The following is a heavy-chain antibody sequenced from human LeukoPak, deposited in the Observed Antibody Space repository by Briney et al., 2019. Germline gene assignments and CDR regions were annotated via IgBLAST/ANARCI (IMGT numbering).Heavy chain of an antibody. CDR3: ARAKAQTEYYYDSSGYYYEDY. CDR2: ISGSGSTV. D-gene: IGHD3-22*01. J-gene: IGHJ4*02. V-gene: IGHV3-11*01. CDR1: GFTFSDYY. Sequence: GGSLRLSCAASGFTFSDYYMSWIRQAPGKGLEWVSYISGSGSTVYYADSVKGRFTISRDNAKNSLYLQINSLRAEDTAVYYCARAKAQTEYYYDSSGYYYEDYWGQGTLVTVSS.